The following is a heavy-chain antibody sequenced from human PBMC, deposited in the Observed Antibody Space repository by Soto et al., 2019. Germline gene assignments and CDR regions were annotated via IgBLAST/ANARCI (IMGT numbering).Heavy chain of an antibody. CDR1: GFTFSSYW. CDR2: INSDGSST. D-gene: IGHD6-19*01. Sequence: EVQLVESGGGLVQPGGSLRVSCAASGFTFSSYWMHWVHQAPGKGLVWVSRINSDGSSTSYADSVKGRLTISRDNAKNTLNLQMNSLRAEDTAIYYCARRGAVAGLHYWGQGTLVTVSS. V-gene: IGHV3-74*01. J-gene: IGHJ4*02. CDR3: ARRGAVAGLHY.